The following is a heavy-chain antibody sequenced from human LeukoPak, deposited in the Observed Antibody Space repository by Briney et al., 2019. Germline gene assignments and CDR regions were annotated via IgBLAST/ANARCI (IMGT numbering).Heavy chain of an antibody. J-gene: IGHJ4*02. CDR3: ARDLRCSSTSCSSI. CDR1: GFTYDDYD. CDR2: IHWWGGST. Sequence: GGALRLFLAASGFTYDDYDMRCAPRASGKGLEWVSNIHWWGGSTRYADSVKGRFTISRDNTKNSLYLQMNSLRAEDTALYDCARDLRCSSTSCSSIWGQGTLVTVSS. D-gene: IGHD2-2*01. V-gene: IGHV3-20*02.